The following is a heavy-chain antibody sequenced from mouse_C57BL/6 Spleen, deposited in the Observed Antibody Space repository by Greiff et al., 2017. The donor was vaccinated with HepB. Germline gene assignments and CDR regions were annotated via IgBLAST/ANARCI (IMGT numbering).Heavy chain of an antibody. CDR1: GFNIKDYY. J-gene: IGHJ2*01. D-gene: IGHD1-1*01. Sequence: EVQLQQSGAELVRPGASVKLSCSASGFNIKDYYMHWVKQRPEQGLEWIGRIDPEDGDTEYAPKFQGKATMTADTSSNTAYLQLSSLTSEDTAVYYCTQGRYGSYYFDYWGQGTTLTVSS. CDR2: IDPEDGDT. V-gene: IGHV14-1*01. CDR3: TQGRYGSYYFDY.